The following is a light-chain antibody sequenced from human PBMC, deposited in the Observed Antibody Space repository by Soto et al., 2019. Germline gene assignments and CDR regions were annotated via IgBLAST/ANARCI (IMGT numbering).Light chain of an antibody. CDR2: GPS. CDR3: QQYSSSLIT. V-gene: IGKV3-20*01. CDR1: RSISSNY. Sequence: QSPGTLSLSPGERATLSSRASRSISSNYLAWYQQKPGQTPRLLIYGPSGRATGIPDRFSGSGSGTDFTLTISRLEPEDFAVYYCQQYSSSLITFGQGTRLEIK. J-gene: IGKJ5*01.